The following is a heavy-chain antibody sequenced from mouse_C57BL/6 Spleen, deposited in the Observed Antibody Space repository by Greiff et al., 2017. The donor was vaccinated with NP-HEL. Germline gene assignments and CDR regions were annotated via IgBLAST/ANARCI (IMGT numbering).Heavy chain of an antibody. J-gene: IGHJ4*01. CDR1: GFNIKDYY. CDR2: IDPEDGDT. D-gene: IGHD2-5*01. Sequence: EVQLQQSGAELVRPGASVKLSCTASGFNIKDYYMHWVKQRPEQGLEWIGRIDPEDGDTEYAPKFQGKATMTADTSSNTAYLQLSSLTSEDTAVYYCTTDSNYPYYYAMDYWGQGTSVTVSS. V-gene: IGHV14-1*01. CDR3: TTDSNYPYYYAMDY.